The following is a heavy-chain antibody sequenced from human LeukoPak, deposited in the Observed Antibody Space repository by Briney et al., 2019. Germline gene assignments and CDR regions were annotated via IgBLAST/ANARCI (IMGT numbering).Heavy chain of an antibody. CDR1: GFTFSSYW. V-gene: IGHV3-7*01. Sequence: GGSLRLSCAASGFTFSSYWMSWVRQAPGKGLEWVANIKQDGSEKYYVDSVKGRFTISRDNAKNSLYLQMNSLRAEDTAVYYCAGSPPQYDFWSGLLGGDAFDIWGQGTMVTVSS. D-gene: IGHD3-3*01. J-gene: IGHJ3*02. CDR2: IKQDGSEK. CDR3: AGSPPQYDFWSGLLGGDAFDI.